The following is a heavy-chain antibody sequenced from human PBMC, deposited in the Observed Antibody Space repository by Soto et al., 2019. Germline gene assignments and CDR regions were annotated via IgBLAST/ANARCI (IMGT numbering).Heavy chain of an antibody. CDR1: GFTFSNYW. CDR2: VNSDGSGT. V-gene: IGHV3-74*02. Sequence: EVQLMESGGGLVQPGGSLRLSCAASGFTFSNYWMHWVRQAPGKGLEWVSRVNSDGSGTSYADSVKGRFTISRDNAKNPAYLQMHSGSAGQTAVYYSTAVFELWGQAPVVPAS. J-gene: IGHJ4*02. D-gene: IGHD2-8*01. CDR3: TAVFEL.